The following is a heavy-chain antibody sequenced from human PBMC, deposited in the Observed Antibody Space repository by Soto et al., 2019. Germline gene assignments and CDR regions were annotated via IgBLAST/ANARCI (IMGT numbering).Heavy chain of an antibody. D-gene: IGHD4-4*01. J-gene: IGHJ4*02. V-gene: IGHV3-30*18. CDR1: GFTFSSYG. Sequence: QVQLVESGGGVVQPGRSLRLSCAASGFTFSSYGMHWVRQAPGKGLEWVAVISYDGSNKYYADSVKGRFTISRDNSKNTLYLQMNSLRAEDTAVYYCAKDYSNNFDNWGQGTLVTVSS. CDR3: AKDYSNNFDN. CDR2: ISYDGSNK.